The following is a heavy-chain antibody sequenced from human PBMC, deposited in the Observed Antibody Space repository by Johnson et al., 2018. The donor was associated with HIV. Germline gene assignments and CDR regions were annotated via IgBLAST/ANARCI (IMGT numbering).Heavy chain of an antibody. CDR3: ARDVGYDSSGYKGAFDI. D-gene: IGHD3-22*01. Sequence: VQLVESGGGLVQPGGSLRLSCAASGFTFSNAWMNWVRQAPGKGLEWIGRIKSESDGGPTDYPTPVKGRFTITRENAKNSLYLQMNTLRAGDTAVYYCARDVGYDSSGYKGAFDIWGQGTMVTVSS. CDR2: IKSESDGGPT. CDR1: GFTFSNAW. J-gene: IGHJ3*02. V-gene: IGHV3-15*01.